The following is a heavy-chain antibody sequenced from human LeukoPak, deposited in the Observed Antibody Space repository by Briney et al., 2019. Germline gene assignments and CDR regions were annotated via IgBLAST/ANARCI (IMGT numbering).Heavy chain of an antibody. CDR2: ILSDGSKE. V-gene: IGHV3-30*02. D-gene: IGHD2-2*02. CDR1: GFTFSSYG. Sequence: GALRLSCAASGFTFSSYGMHWVRQAPGKGLEWVAVILSDGSKEFYTDSVKGRFTISRDNSKNTLYLQMNSLRAEDTAVYYCAKNVGAIDYYYYYMDVWGKGTTVTVSS. CDR3: AKNVGAIDYYYYYMDV. J-gene: IGHJ6*03.